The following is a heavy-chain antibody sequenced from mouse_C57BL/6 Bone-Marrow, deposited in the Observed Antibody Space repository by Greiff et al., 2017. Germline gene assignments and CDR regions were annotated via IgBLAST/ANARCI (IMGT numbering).Heavy chain of an antibody. CDR3: TPYYSLDY. D-gene: IGHD2-12*01. J-gene: IGHJ2*01. CDR2: IDPENGDT. CDR1: GFNIKDDY. V-gene: IGHV14-4*01. Sequence: VQLQQSGAELVRPGASVKLSCTASGFNIKDDYMHWVKQRPEQGLEWIGWIDPENGDTEYASKFQGKATITADTSSNTAYLQLSSLTSEDTAVYYCTPYYSLDYWGQSTTLTVSS.